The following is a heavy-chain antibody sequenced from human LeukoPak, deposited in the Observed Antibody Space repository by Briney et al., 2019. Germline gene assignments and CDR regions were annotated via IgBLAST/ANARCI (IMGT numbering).Heavy chain of an antibody. CDR2: ISAYNGNT. CDR3: ARPTYYYDSSGYEEYFQH. D-gene: IGHD3-22*01. Sequence: ASVKVSCKASGYTFTSYGISWVRQAPGQGLEWMGWISAYNGNTNYAQKLQGRVTMTTDTSTSTAYMELRSLRSDDTAVYYCARPTYYYDSSGYEEYFQHWGQGTLVTVSS. J-gene: IGHJ1*01. CDR1: GYTFTSYG. V-gene: IGHV1-18*01.